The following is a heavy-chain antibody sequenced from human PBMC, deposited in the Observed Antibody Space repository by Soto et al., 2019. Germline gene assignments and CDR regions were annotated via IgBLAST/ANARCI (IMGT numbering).Heavy chain of an antibody. J-gene: IGHJ6*02. CDR3: ARAGCDGGSCYTLVGLRYGMDV. D-gene: IGHD2-15*01. CDR1: GFTFSSYA. Sequence: GGSLKLSCAAAGFTFSSYAMHWVRQAPGEGLEWVAVISYDGSNKYYADSVKGRFTISRDNSKNTLYLQMNSLRAEDTAVYYCARAGCDGGSCYTLVGLRYGMDVWGQGT. V-gene: IGHV3-30-3*01. CDR2: ISYDGSNK.